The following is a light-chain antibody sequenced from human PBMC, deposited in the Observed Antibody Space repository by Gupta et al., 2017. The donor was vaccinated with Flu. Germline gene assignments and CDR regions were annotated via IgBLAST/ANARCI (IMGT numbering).Light chain of an antibody. V-gene: IGKV1-17*01. CDR3: RQYDCYPPPT. CDR1: QQISKD. J-gene: IGKJ2*01. CDR2: AAS. Sequence: DVQVTQSPSSLSASIGDRVVITCRASQQISKDLGWYQERPGKAPKRLIYAASTWQSGIPSRFSGSGSGTEFALTITARQPEDFATYYCRQYDCYPPPTFGQGTKVEIK.